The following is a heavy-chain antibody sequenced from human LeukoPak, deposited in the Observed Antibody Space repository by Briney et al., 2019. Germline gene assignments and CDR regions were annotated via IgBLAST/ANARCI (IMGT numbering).Heavy chain of an antibody. J-gene: IGHJ4*02. CDR1: GFTVSSNY. Sequence: GGSLRLSCAASGFTVSSNYMSWVRQAPGKGLEWVSIIYSGGDTYYADSVKGRFTISRDNSKNTLYLQMNSLRAEDTAVYYCARDGSAGGNSGYFNYWGQGSLVTVSS. CDR3: ARDGSAGGNSGYFNY. CDR2: IYSGGDT. V-gene: IGHV3-53*01. D-gene: IGHD3-22*01.